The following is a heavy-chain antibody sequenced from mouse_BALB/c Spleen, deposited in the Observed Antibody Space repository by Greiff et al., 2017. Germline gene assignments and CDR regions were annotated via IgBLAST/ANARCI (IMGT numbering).Heavy chain of an antibody. V-gene: IGHV5-6-5*01. J-gene: IGHJ1*01. CDR3: ARGIHYYGPWYFDV. Sequence: EVKLVESGGGLVKPGGSLKLSCAASGFTFSSYAMSWVRQTPEKRLEWVASISSGGSTYYPDSVKGRFTISRDNARNILYLQMSSLRSEDTAMYYCARGIHYYGPWYFDVWGAGTTVTVSS. D-gene: IGHD1-2*01. CDR1: GFTFSSYA. CDR2: ISSGGST.